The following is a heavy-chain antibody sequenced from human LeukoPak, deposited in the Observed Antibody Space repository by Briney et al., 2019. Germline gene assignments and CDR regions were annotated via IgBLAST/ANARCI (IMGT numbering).Heavy chain of an antibody. J-gene: IGHJ6*03. Sequence: ASVTVSCKASGYTFTSYGISWVRQAPGQGLEWMGWISAYNGNTNYAQKLQGRVTMTTDTSTSTAYMELRSLRSDDTAVYYCARVGGYCSSISCYTRNYYYYYYMDVWGKGTTVTVSS. CDR3: ARVGGYCSSISCYTRNYYYYYYMDV. D-gene: IGHD2-2*02. CDR1: GYTFTSYG. CDR2: ISAYNGNT. V-gene: IGHV1-18*01.